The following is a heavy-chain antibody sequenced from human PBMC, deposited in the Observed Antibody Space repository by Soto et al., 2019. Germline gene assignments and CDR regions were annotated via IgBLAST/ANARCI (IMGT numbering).Heavy chain of an antibody. CDR2: IYWDDDK. CDR1: GFSLSTSGVG. J-gene: IGHJ4*02. CDR3: AHRRMGIAAAGDLFDY. Sequence: QITLKESGPPLVKPTQTLTLTCTFSGFSLSTSGVGVGWIRQPPGKALEWLALIYWDDDKRYSPSLKSRLTITKDTSKTQVVLTMTNMDPVDTATYYCAHRRMGIAAAGDLFDYWGQGTLVTVSS. D-gene: IGHD6-13*01. V-gene: IGHV2-5*02.